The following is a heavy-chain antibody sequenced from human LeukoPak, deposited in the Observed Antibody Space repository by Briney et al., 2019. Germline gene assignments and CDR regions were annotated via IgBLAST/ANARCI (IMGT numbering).Heavy chain of an antibody. Sequence: ASETLSLTCTVSGVSISSYYWSWIRQPPGKGLEWIGYIYYSGSTNYNRSLKSRVTISVDTSKNQFSLKLSSVTAADTAVYYCARDRVWGSYRFAFDIWGQGTMVTVSS. J-gene: IGHJ3*02. D-gene: IGHD3-16*02. CDR1: GVSISSYY. V-gene: IGHV4-59*01. CDR3: ARDRVWGSYRFAFDI. CDR2: IYYSGST.